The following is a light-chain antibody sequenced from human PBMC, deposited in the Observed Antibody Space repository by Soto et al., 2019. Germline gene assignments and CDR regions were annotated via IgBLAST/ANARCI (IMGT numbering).Light chain of an antibody. V-gene: IGKV3-20*01. J-gene: IGKJ2*01. Sequence: EIVLTQSPATLYLSPGEGATLSCRASQRVNSSYLAWYQQKPGQAPRLLISGASDRATGVPARVSGSGYGTDFTLTISRLEPEDFAVYYCQQYVNSPFTFGQGTKLQIK. CDR1: QRVNSSY. CDR3: QQYVNSPFT. CDR2: GAS.